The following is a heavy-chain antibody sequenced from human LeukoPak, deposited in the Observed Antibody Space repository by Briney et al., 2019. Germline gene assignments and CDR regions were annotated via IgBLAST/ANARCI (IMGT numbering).Heavy chain of an antibody. CDR1: GYTFTSYD. CDR3: ARVYHYYDSSGYYYYFDY. V-gene: IGHV1-8*01. Sequence: GASVKVSCKASGYTFTSYDINWVRQATGQGLEWMGWMNLNSGNTGYAQKFHGRVTMTSNTSISTAYMELSSLRSEDTAVYYCARVYHYYDSSGYYYYFDYWGQGTLVTVSS. CDR2: MNLNSGNT. D-gene: IGHD3-22*01. J-gene: IGHJ4*02.